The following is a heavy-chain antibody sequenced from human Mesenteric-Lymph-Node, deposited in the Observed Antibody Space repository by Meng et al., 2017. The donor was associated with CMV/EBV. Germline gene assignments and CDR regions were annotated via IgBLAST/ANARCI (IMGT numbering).Heavy chain of an antibody. D-gene: IGHD3-16*01. J-gene: IGHJ5*02. CDR1: GYSISSGYY. V-gene: IGHV4-38-2*02. CDR2: IYHSGST. CDR3: ARGGVSRLGWFDP. Sequence: SETLSLTCTVSGYSISSGYYWGWIRQPPGKGLEWIGSIYHSGSTYYNPSLKSRVTISVDTSKNQFSLKLSSVTAADTAVYYCARGGVSRLGWFDPWGQGTLVTVSS.